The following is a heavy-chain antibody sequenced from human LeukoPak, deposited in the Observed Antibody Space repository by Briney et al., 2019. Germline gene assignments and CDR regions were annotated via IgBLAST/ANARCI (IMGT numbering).Heavy chain of an antibody. Sequence: GGSLRLSCTASGFTFGDYAMSWIRQAPGKGLEWVGSIRSKAYGETADYAASVKGRFTISRDDSKAIAYLQMNSLKTEDTAVYHCTRDRGAYNLYDYWGQGTLVTVSS. D-gene: IGHD1-1*01. CDR1: GFTFGDYA. CDR3: TRDRGAYNLYDY. CDR2: IRSKAYGETA. V-gene: IGHV3-49*03. J-gene: IGHJ4*02.